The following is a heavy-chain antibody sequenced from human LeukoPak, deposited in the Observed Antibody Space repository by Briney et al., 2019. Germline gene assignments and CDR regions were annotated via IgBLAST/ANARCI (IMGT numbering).Heavy chain of an antibody. J-gene: IGHJ4*02. CDR1: GFTFSDYY. CDR3: ARDLLPYSSSSFDY. CDR2: ISSSGSTI. Sequence: GGSLRLSCAASGFTFSDYYMSWIRQAPGKGLEWVSYISSSGSTIYYADSVKGRFTISRDNAKNSLYLQMNSLRAEDTAVYYCARDLLPYSSSSFDYWGQGTLVTVSS. V-gene: IGHV3-11*04. D-gene: IGHD6-6*01.